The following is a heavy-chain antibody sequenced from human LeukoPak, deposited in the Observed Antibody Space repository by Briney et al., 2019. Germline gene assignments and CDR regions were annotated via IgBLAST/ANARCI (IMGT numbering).Heavy chain of an antibody. Sequence: GGSLRLSCAASGFTFSSYSMNWVRQAPGKGLEWVAHISSRSNYIYYADSLKGRFTISRDNAKNSLYLQMNSLRAEDTAVYYCAREVSLGYFDYWGQGTLVTVSS. J-gene: IGHJ4*02. V-gene: IGHV3-21*01. CDR1: GFTFSSYS. CDR3: AREVSLGYFDY. CDR2: ISSRSNYI.